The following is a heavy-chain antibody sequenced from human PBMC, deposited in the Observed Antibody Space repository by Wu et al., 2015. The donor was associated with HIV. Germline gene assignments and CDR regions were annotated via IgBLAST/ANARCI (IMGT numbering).Heavy chain of an antibody. CDR2: MNPNSGNT. CDR1: GYTFSSYD. D-gene: IGHD3-22*01. Sequence: QVQLVQSGAAVKKPGASVKVSCTASGYTFSSYDINWVRQATGQGLEWMGWMNPNSGNTGYAQKFQGRVTMTRNTSISTAYMELSSLRSEDTAVYYCATSYYYDSSGYYYTWARSAFDIWGQGTMVTVSS. CDR3: ATSYYYDSSGYYYTWARSAFDI. V-gene: IGHV1-8*02. J-gene: IGHJ3*02.